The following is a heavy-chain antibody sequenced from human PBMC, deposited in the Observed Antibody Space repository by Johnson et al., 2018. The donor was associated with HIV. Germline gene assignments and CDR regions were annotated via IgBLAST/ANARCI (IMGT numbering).Heavy chain of an antibody. V-gene: IGHV3-74*02. Sequence: VQLVESGGGVVQPGRSLRLSCAASGFTFSDYAIHWVRLAPGKGLVWVSRINTDGSSTTYADSVKGRFTISRDNAKNTLYLQMNSLRAEDTAVYDCARVHADAVTTWSEGAYDIWGQGTMVSVSS. CDR2: INTDGSST. J-gene: IGHJ3*02. CDR3: ARVHADAVTTWSEGAYDI. CDR1: GFTFSDYA. D-gene: IGHD4-17*01.